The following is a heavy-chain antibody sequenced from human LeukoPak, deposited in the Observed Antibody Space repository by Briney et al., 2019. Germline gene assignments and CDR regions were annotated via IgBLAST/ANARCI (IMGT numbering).Heavy chain of an antibody. CDR1: GFTFRNAW. CDR2: IKSKTDGGTT. Sequence: GGSLRLFCAASGFTFRNAWMNWVRQAPGKGLEWVGRIKSKTDGGTTDYAAPVKGRFTISRDDSKNTLYLQMNSLKTEDTAVYYCTTALPRTVWVNWGQGTLVTVSS. V-gene: IGHV3-15*01. CDR3: TTALPRTVWVN. D-gene: IGHD4-17*01. J-gene: IGHJ4*02.